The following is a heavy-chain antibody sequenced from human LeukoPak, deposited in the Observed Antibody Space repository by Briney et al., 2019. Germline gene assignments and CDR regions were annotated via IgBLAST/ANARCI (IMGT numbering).Heavy chain of an antibody. CDR2: ISSSSSYI. D-gene: IGHD2-15*01. J-gene: IGHJ3*02. CDR1: GFTFSSYS. V-gene: IGHV3-21*01. Sequence: PGGSLRLSCAASGFTFSSYSMNWVRQAPGKGLEWVSSISSSSSYIYYADSVKGRFTISRDNAKNSLYLQMNSLRAEDTAVYYCAREGYCSGGSCYSDVDAFDIWGQGTMVTVSS. CDR3: AREGYCSGGSCYSDVDAFDI.